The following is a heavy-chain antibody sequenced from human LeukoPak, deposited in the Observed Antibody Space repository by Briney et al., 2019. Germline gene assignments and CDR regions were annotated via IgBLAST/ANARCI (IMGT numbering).Heavy chain of an antibody. D-gene: IGHD2-15*01. Sequence: GGSLRLSCAASGFTVSTNYMNWVRQAPGKGLEWVSLIYSDGSAYYADSVKGRFTISRDNSKNTLYLQMNSLRAEDTAVYYCARDLGYCSGSTCYVGYFDYWGQGTQVTVSS. CDR2: IYSDGSA. CDR3: ARDLGYCSGSTCYVGYFDY. CDR1: GFTVSTNY. J-gene: IGHJ4*02. V-gene: IGHV3-66*01.